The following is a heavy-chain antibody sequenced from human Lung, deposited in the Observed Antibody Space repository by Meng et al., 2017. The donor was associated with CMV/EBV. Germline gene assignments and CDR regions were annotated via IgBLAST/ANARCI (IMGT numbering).Heavy chain of an antibody. CDR3: ARDRYSGSSDAVDI. CDR1: GFTFSSYS. Sequence: GESXKISCAASGFTFSSYSMNWVRQAPGKGLEWVSSISSSSSYIYYADSVKGRFTISRDNAKNSLYLQMNSLRAEDTAVYYCARDRYSGSSDAVDIWGQGTMVTVSS. V-gene: IGHV3-21*01. J-gene: IGHJ3*02. D-gene: IGHD1-26*01. CDR2: ISSSSSYI.